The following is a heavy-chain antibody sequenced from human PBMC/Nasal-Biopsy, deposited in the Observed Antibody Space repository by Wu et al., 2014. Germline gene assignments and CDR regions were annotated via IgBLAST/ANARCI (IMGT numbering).Heavy chain of an antibody. CDR1: GFSLSDSGVS. J-gene: IGHJ6*02. V-gene: IGHV2-5*02. CDR2: IYWDDDK. Sequence: LVKPTQTLTLTCTVSGFSLSDSGVSVGWIRQPPGKALEWLALIYWDDDKRYSPSLKSRLTITKDTSKNQVVLTMTKIDPADTATYYCAHRPWHGYYYGMDVWGQGTTVTVSS. CDR3: AHRPWHGYYYGMDV.